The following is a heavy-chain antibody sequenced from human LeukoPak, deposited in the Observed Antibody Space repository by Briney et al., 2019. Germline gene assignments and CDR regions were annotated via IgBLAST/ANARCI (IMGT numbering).Heavy chain of an antibody. Sequence: SETLSLTCAVSGGSFSGYYWTWIRQPPGKGLEWIGEINHSGRTNYNPSLKSRVIMSVDTSKNQFSLKLSSVTAADTAVYYCARPLGYCSDSRCPQSWIDPWGQGTLVTVSS. J-gene: IGHJ5*02. V-gene: IGHV4-34*01. CDR3: ARPLGYCSDSRCPQSWIDP. CDR2: INHSGRT. CDR1: GGSFSGYY. D-gene: IGHD2-15*01.